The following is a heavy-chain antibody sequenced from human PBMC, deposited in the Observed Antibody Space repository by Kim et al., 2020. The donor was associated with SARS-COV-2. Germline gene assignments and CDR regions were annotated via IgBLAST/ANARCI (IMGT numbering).Heavy chain of an antibody. CDR2: IGDAGI. Sequence: GGSLRLSCAASGFTFSTYAMSWVRQAPGKGLEWVSGIGDAGIFYADSVKGRFPISSDNSKNTLYLEMNSHRPGDTDMYYYARGLGGYPHVELVVLGQ. J-gene: IGHJ6*01. CDR1: GFTFSTYA. V-gene: IGHV3-23*01. D-gene: IGHD5-18*01. CDR3: ARGLGGYPHVELVV.